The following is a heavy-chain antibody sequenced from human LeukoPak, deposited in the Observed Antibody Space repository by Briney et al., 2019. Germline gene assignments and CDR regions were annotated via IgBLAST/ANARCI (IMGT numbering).Heavy chain of an antibody. Sequence: GGSLRLSCAASGFTFSSYSMNWVRQAPGKGLEWVANIKQDGSEKYYVDSVKGRFTISRDNAKNSLYLQMNSLRAEDTAVYYCARGDSGYEDYWGQGTLVTVSS. CDR2: IKQDGSEK. CDR3: ARGDSGYEDY. D-gene: IGHD5-12*01. V-gene: IGHV3-7*04. J-gene: IGHJ4*02. CDR1: GFTFSSYS.